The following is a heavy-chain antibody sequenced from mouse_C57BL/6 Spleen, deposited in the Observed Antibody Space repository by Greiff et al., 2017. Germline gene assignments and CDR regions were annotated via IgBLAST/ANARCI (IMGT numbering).Heavy chain of an antibody. D-gene: IGHD1-1*01. CDR1: GYAFSSSW. J-gene: IGHJ1*03. CDR2: IYPGDGDT. CDR3: ARRGSSYGYFDV. V-gene: IGHV1-82*01. Sequence: QVQLKQSGPELVKPGASVKISCKASGYAFSSSWMNWVKQRPGKGLEWIGRIYPGDGDTNYNGKFKGKATLTADKSSSTAYMQLSSLTSEDSAVYFCARRGSSYGYFDVWGTGTTVTVSS.